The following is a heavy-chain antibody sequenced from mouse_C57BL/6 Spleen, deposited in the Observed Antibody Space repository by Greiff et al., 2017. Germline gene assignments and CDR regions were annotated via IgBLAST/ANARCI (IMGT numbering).Heavy chain of an antibody. D-gene: IGHD2-5*01. CDR3: AREEDSNHNAMDY. Sequence: QVQLQQSGAELVKPGASVKISCKASGYAFSSYGMNWVKQRPGKGLEWIGQIYPGDGDTNYNGKFKGKATLTADKSSSTAYMQLSSLTSEDSAVYFCAREEDSNHNAMDYWGQGTSVTVSS. CDR1: GYAFSSYG. CDR2: IYPGDGDT. J-gene: IGHJ4*01. V-gene: IGHV1-80*01.